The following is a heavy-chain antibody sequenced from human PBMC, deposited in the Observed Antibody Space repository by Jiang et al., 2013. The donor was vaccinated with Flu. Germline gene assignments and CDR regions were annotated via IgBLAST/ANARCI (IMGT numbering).Heavy chain of an antibody. Sequence: SGYTFTSYAMNWVRQAPGQGLEWMGWINTNTGNPTYAQGFTGRFVFSLDTSVSTAYLQISSLKAEDTAVYYCARDRLWEQLDQNIDYWGQGTLVTVSS. CDR2: INTNTGNP. CDR1: GYTFTSYA. CDR3: ARDRLWEQLDQNIDY. D-gene: IGHD6-6*01. V-gene: IGHV7-4-1*02. J-gene: IGHJ4*02.